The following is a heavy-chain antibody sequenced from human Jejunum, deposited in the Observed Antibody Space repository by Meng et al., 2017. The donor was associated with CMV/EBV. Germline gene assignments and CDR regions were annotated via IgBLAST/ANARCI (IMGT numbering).Heavy chain of an antibody. CDR1: Y. J-gene: IGHJ6*02. D-gene: IGHD6-19*01. Sequence: YLPGVRQAPGKGLGWVSVIYSNGNTYYADSVKGRFTISRDSSKNTFSLQMNSLRAEDTAVYYCARGGGGWSSSDYYHYHGLDVWGQGTTVTVSS. CDR3: ARGGGGWSSSDYYHYHGLDV. CDR2: IYSNGNT. V-gene: IGHV3-53*01.